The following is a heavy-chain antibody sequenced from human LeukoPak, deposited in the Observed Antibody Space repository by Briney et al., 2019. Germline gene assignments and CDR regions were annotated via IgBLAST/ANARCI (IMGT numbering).Heavy chain of an antibody. CDR3: ARAVGGEGSGSL. J-gene: IGHJ4*02. Sequence: SETLSLTCTVSGGSISSTRYYWGWIRQPPGKGLEWIGSIYYSGNTYYNPSLKSRVTMSVDMSTRQISLKLSSVTAADTAVYYCARAVGGEGSGSLWGPGTLVTVSS. CDR1: GGSISSTRYY. D-gene: IGHD3-10*01. V-gene: IGHV4-39*07. CDR2: IYYSGNT.